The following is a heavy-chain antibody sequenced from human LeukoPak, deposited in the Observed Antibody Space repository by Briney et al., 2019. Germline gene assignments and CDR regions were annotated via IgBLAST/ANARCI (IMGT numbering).Heavy chain of an antibody. D-gene: IGHD1-26*01. CDR3: ARWCGSYYAFDY. V-gene: IGHV4-59*06. Sequence: PSETLSLTCTVSGGSISSYYWSWIRQHPGKGLEWIGYIYYSGSTYYNPSLKSRVTISVDTSKNQFSLKLSSVTAADTAVYYCARWCGSYYAFDYWGQGTLVTVSS. CDR1: GGSISSYY. CDR2: IYYSGST. J-gene: IGHJ4*02.